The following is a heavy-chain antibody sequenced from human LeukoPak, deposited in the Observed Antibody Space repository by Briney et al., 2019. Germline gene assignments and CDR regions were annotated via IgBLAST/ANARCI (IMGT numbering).Heavy chain of an antibody. J-gene: IGHJ4*02. CDR1: GFTFSTYG. D-gene: IGHD6-19*01. CDR3: ARDPYSSGWYYFHY. Sequence: GGSLRLSCAGSGFTFSTYGMNWVRQAPGKGLEWLSYIDSSGSTIYDADSVKGRFTISRDNAKNSLYLQMNSLRAEDTAVYYCARDPYSSGWYYFHYWGQGTLVTVSS. CDR2: IDSSGSTI. V-gene: IGHV3-48*04.